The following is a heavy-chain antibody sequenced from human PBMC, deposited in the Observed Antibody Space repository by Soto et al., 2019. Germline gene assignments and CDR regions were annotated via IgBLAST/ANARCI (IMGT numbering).Heavy chain of an antibody. CDR1: GGSFSGYD. CDR2: INHSGST. V-gene: IGHV4-34*01. Sequence: SETLSLTCAVYGGSFSGYDWSWIRQPPGKGLEWIGEINHSGSTNYNPSLKSRVTISVDTSKNQFSLKLSSVTAADTAVYYCARGSELRYFDWLLSVPTYFDYWGQGTLVTVSS. D-gene: IGHD3-9*01. CDR3: ARGSELRYFDWLLSVPTYFDY. J-gene: IGHJ4*02.